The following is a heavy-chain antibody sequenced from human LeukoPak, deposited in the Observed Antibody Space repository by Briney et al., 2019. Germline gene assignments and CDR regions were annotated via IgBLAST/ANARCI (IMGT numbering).Heavy chain of an antibody. CDR3: ARGAPGD. Sequence: SETLSLTCAVYGGSFSGYSWTWIRQPPGKGLEWIGEINHSGNTNYNPSLKSRVTMSVDTSKNQFSLKLSSVTAADTAVYYCARGAPGDWGQGTLVTVSS. V-gene: IGHV4-34*01. CDR2: INHSGNT. J-gene: IGHJ4*02. CDR1: GGSFSGYS.